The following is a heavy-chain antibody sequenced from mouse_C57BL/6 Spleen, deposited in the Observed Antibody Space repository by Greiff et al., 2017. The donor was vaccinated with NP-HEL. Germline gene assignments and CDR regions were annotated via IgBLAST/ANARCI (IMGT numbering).Heavy chain of an antibody. CDR1: GYTFTSYW. D-gene: IGHD2-2*01. CDR2: IDPSDSYT. V-gene: IGHV1-69*01. CDR3: ARSEVTTEEVAWFAY. Sequence: QVQLQQPGAELVMPGASVKLSCKASGYTFTSYWMHWVKQRPGQGLEWIGEIDPSDSYTNYNQKFKGKSTLTVDKSSSTAYMQLSSLTSEDSAVYYCARSEVTTEEVAWFAYWGQGTLVTVSA. J-gene: IGHJ3*01.